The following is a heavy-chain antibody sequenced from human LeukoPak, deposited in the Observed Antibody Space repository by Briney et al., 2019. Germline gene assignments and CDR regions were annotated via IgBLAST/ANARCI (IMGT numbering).Heavy chain of an antibody. CDR3: AKGGYGSGSYLDY. D-gene: IGHD3-10*01. Sequence: GGSLRLSCAASGFTFDDYAMHWVRHAPGKGREGVSGISWNSGSIRYADSVKGRFTISRDNAKNSLYLQMNSLRAEDTALYYCAKGGYGSGSYLDYWGQGTLVTVSS. CDR1: GFTFDDYA. J-gene: IGHJ4*02. V-gene: IGHV3-9*01. CDR2: ISWNSGSI.